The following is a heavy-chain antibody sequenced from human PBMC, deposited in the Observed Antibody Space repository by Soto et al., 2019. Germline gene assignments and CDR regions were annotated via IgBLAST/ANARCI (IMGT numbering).Heavy chain of an antibody. CDR1: GYSFTTYG. V-gene: IGHV1-18*01. CDR3: AREGPAPYYYYGMDV. J-gene: IGHJ6*02. CDR2: ISAYNGNT. Sequence: QVQLVQSGGEVKKPGASVKVSFKTSGYSFTTYGISWVRQAPGQGLEWMGWISAYNGNTNYAQKLQDRVTMTTDTSTSTAYMELRSLRSDDTAVYYCAREGPAPYYYYGMDVWGQGSTVTVSS.